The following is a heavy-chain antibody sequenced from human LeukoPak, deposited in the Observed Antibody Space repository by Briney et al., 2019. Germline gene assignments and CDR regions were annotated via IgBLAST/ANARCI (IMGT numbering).Heavy chain of an antibody. J-gene: IGHJ4*02. CDR3: AKWGDYDVLTGYYVSDY. CDR2: ITGSGGNT. D-gene: IGHD3-9*01. CDR1: GFTFSNYA. Sequence: QPGASLRPSCAASGFTFSNYAMSWVRQAPGKGLEWVSAITGSGGNTYYADSVKGRFTISRDNSKNTVFLQMNSLRAEDTAVYYCAKWGDYDVLTGYYVSDYWGQGTLVTVSS. V-gene: IGHV3-23*01.